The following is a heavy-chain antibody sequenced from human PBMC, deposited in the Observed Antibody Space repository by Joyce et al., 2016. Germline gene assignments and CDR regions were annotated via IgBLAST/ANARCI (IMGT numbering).Heavy chain of an antibody. J-gene: IGHJ5*01. CDR3: ARNGAYSQDS. D-gene: IGHD5-12*01. CDR1: GGSISSAHW. Sequence: QVQLQESGPGLVQPSGTLSLTCAVSGGSISSAHWWSWVRQPPGKGLEWIGEIYLGGSTTYNPSLKSRGTISVDKSKNQLSLKMNSVTAADTAVYYCARNGAYSQDSWGQGTLVTVSS. V-gene: IGHV4-4*02. CDR2: IYLGGST.